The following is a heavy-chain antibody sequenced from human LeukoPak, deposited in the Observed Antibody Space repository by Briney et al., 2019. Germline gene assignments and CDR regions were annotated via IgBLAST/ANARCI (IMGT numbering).Heavy chain of an antibody. V-gene: IGHV3-15*01. Sequence: GGSLRLSCAASGFTFSSYAMYWVRQAPGKGLEWVGRIKSKTDGGTTDYAAPVKGRFTISRDDSKNTLYLQMNSLRAEDTAVYCCAKPWYGSGSYYNYWGQGTLVTVSS. CDR2: IKSKTDGGTT. D-gene: IGHD3-10*01. CDR3: AKPWYGSGSYYNY. CDR1: GFTFSSYA. J-gene: IGHJ4*02.